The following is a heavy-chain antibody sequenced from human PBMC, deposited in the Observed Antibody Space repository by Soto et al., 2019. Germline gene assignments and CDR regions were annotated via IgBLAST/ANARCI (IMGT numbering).Heavy chain of an antibody. CDR1: GFTLSSHG. CDR2: ISYDGSRI. J-gene: IGHJ6*02. Sequence: QVQLVESGGGVVQPGTSLRLSCAASGFTLSSHGMHWVRHPPGKGLEWVAVISYDGSRIYYADSVQVRFTISRDNSKNTLFLQMNSLRAEDTAVYHCAKDLKVGDYWHYGMEVWGQGTTVTVSS. CDR3: AKDLKVGDYWHYGMEV. V-gene: IGHV3-30*18. D-gene: IGHD4-17*01.